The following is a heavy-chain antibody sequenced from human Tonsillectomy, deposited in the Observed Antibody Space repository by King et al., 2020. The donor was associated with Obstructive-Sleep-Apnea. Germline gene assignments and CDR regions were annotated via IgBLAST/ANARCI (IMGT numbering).Heavy chain of an antibody. V-gene: IGHV3-9*01. Sequence: VQLVESGGGLVQPGRSLRLSCAASGFTFDDYGMHWVRQVPGKGLEGVSGISWNSGSIGYADSVKGRFTISRDNAKNSLYLQMNSLRVEDTALHYCVKSYSSGWYVPFDYWGQGTLVTVTS. D-gene: IGHD6-19*01. CDR3: VKSYSSGWYVPFDY. CDR2: ISWNSGSI. CDR1: GFTFDDYG. J-gene: IGHJ4*02.